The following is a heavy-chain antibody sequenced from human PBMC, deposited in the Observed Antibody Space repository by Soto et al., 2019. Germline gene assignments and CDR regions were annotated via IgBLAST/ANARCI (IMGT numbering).Heavy chain of an antibody. D-gene: IGHD2-2*03. CDR2: IYYSGST. V-gene: IGHV4-30-4*01. CDR3: ARDWIEPPYYYYGMDV. Sequence: PSETLSLTCTVSGGSISSGDYSWSWIRQPPGKGLEWIGYIYYSGSTYYNPSLKSRVTISVDTSKNQFSLKLSSVTAADTAVYYCARDWIEPPYYYYGMDVWGQGTTVTVSS. CDR1: GGSISSGDYS. J-gene: IGHJ6*02.